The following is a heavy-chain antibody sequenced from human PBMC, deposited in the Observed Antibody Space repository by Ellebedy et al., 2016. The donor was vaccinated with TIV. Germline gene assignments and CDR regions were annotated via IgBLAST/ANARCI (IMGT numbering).Heavy chain of an antibody. D-gene: IGHD3-16*01. CDR1: GFTFSSYA. V-gene: IGHV3-30-3*01. CDR2: ISYDGSNK. CDR3: ARAHKRGSTRGNWFDP. Sequence: PGGSLRLSCAASGFTFSSYAMHWVHQAPGKGLEWVAVISYDGSNKYYADSVKGRFTISRDNSKNTLYLQMNSLRAEDTAVYYCARAHKRGSTRGNWFDPWGQGTLVTVSS. J-gene: IGHJ5*02.